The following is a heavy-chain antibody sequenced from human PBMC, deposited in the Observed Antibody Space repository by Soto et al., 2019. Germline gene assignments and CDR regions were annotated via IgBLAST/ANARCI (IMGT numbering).Heavy chain of an antibody. J-gene: IGHJ6*02. D-gene: IGHD6-6*01. Sequence: GASVKVSCKASGGTFANFIMNWVRQTPGRGLEWMGGIVPMFGTATYAEKFKGRVTISATESTSTAYMELTSLRSEDTAVYYCARNGTYSSSLSQYSGMDVWGQGTTVTVSS. V-gene: IGHV1-69*13. CDR2: IVPMFGTA. CDR3: ARNGTYSSSLSQYSGMDV. CDR1: GGTFANFI.